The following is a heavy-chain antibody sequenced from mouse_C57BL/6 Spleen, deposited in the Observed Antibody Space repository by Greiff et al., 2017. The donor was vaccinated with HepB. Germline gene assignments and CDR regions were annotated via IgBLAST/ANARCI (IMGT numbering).Heavy chain of an antibody. CDR3: AREGYYGSRYYFDY. CDR2: IGPGSGST. D-gene: IGHD1-1*01. V-gene: IGHV1-64*01. Sequence: QVQLQQPGAELVKPGASVKLSCKASGYTFTSYWMHWVKQRPGQGLEWIGKIGPGSGSTYYNEKFKGKATLTADKSSSTAYMQLSSLTSEDSAVYFCAREGYYGSRYYFDYWGQGTTLTVSS. J-gene: IGHJ2*01. CDR1: GYTFTSYW.